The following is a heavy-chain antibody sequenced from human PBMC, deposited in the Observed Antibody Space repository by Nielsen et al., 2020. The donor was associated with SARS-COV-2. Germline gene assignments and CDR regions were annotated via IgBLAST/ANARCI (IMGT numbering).Heavy chain of an antibody. Sequence: SETLSLTCTVSIGSIGSSDQWWAWIHQSPGKGLEWIASIYHSGKVYYNPSLKSRVHISIDTSKNQFSLKLTSVLAADTALYYCARQLALGLWSFDIWGQGTLVTVSS. D-gene: IGHD2-21*01. CDR2: IYHSGKV. CDR3: ARQLALGLWSFDI. J-gene: IGHJ3*02. CDR1: IGSIGSSDQW. V-gene: IGHV4-39*01.